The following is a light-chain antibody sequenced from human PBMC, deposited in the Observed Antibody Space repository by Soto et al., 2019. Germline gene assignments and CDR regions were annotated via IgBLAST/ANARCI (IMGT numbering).Light chain of an antibody. CDR3: QSYDSSLRVYVV. CDR1: SSDVGGYNY. J-gene: IGLJ2*01. Sequence: QSVLTQPPSASGSPGQSVTISCTGTSSDVGGYNYVSWYQQHPGKVPKLMIYEVTKRPSGVPDRFSGSKSGNTASLTVSGLQTEDEADYYCQSYDSSLRVYVVFGGGTQLTVL. V-gene: IGLV2-8*01. CDR2: EVT.